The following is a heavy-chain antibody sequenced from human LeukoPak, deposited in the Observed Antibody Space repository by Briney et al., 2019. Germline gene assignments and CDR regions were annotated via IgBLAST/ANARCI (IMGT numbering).Heavy chain of an antibody. CDR2: IRNKANGYTT. Sequence: GGSLRLSCAASGFIFSDHYMGWVRQAPGKGLEWVGRIRNKANGYTTEYAASVKGRFTISRDDSKNSLYLQMNSLKTEDTAVYYCARTYSSSWYSTYFDYWGQGTLVTVSS. CDR3: ARTYSSSWYSTYFDY. J-gene: IGHJ4*02. D-gene: IGHD6-13*01. CDR1: GFIFSDHY. V-gene: IGHV3-72*01.